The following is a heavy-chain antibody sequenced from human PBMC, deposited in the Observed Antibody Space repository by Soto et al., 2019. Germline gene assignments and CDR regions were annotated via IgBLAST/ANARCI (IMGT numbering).Heavy chain of an antibody. J-gene: IGHJ6*03. V-gene: IGHV3-11*01. CDR1: GFTFSDYY. Sequence: GGSLRLSCAASGFTFSDYYMSWIRQAPGKGLEWVSYISSSGSTIYYADSVKGRFTISRDNAKNSLYLQMNSLRAEDTAVYYCARKRPYVVVPNYYYYMDVWGKGTTVTVSS. D-gene: IGHD2-2*01. CDR3: ARKRPYVVVPNYYYYMDV. CDR2: ISSSGSTI.